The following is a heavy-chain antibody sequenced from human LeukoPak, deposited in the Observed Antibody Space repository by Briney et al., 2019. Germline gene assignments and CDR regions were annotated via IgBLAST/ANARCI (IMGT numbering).Heavy chain of an antibody. V-gene: IGHV1-69*05. CDR2: IIPIFGTA. CDR3: ARDRGTTFGAFDI. CDR1: GGTFSSYA. J-gene: IGHJ3*02. Sequence: ASVKVSCKASGGTFSSYAISWVRQAPGQGLEWMGGIIPIFGTANYAQKFQGRVTITTDESTSTAYMELSSLRSEDTAVYYCARDRGTTFGAFDIWGQGTMVTVSS. D-gene: IGHD1-14*01.